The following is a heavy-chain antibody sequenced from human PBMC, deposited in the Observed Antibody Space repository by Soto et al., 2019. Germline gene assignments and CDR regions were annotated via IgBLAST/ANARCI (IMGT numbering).Heavy chain of an antibody. CDR3: XXDAQGVFLHY. D-gene: IGHD3-16*01. J-gene: IGHJ4*02. CDR1: GYTFTSYG. Sequence: QVQLVQSGAEVKKPGASVKVSCKASGYTFTSYGISWVRQAPGQGLEWMGWISAYNGNTNYAQKXXXXXXXXXXXXXXXXXXXXXXXXXXXXXXXXXXXDAQGVFLHYWGQGTLVTVSS. CDR2: ISAYNGNT. V-gene: IGHV1-18*01.